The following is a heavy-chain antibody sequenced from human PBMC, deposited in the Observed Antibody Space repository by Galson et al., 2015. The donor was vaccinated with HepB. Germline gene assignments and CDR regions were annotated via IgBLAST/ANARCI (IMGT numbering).Heavy chain of an antibody. CDR1: DGSISSSSYY. V-gene: IGHV4-39*01. D-gene: IGHD6-13*01. CDR3: ARQRGSSILPYYMDV. J-gene: IGHJ6*03. CDR2: IYYSGST. Sequence: SETLSLTCTVSDGSISSSSYYWGWIRQPPGKGLEWIGSIYYSGSTYYNPSLKSRVTISVDTSKNQFSLKLSSVTAADTAVYYCARQRGSSILPYYMDVWGKGTTVTVSS.